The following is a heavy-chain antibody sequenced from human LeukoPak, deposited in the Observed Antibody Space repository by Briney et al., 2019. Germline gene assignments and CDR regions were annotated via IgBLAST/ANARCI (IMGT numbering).Heavy chain of an antibody. CDR2: IRSQIYGGTP. J-gene: IGHJ4*02. CDR3: TRDQTPYY. Sequence: GGSLRLSCVASGFTFRSYWMSWVRQAPGKGLEWVGFIRSQIYGGTPEYAASVKGRFTISRDDSEGVAYLQMNSLKTEDTAVYYCTRDQTPYYWGQGTLVTVSS. V-gene: IGHV3-49*02. CDR1: GFTFRSYW.